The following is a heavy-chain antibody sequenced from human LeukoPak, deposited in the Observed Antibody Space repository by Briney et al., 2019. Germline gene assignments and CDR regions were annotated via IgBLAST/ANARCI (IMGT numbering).Heavy chain of an antibody. Sequence: PGGSLRLSCAASGFTFSSYSMNWVRPAPGKGLEWVSSISSSSSYIYYADSGKGRFTISRDNAKNSLYLQMNSLRAEDTAVYYCARKRRDGYNWDHWGQGTLVTVSS. D-gene: IGHD5-24*01. CDR3: ARKRRDGYNWDH. V-gene: IGHV3-21*01. CDR1: GFTFSSYS. CDR2: ISSSSSYI. J-gene: IGHJ4*02.